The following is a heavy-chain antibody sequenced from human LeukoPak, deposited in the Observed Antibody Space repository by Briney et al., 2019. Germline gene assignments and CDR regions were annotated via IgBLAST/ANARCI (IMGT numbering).Heavy chain of an antibody. V-gene: IGHV4-38-2*02. D-gene: IGHD3-22*01. CDR3: ARARLEYYYDSSGYYLDY. J-gene: IGHJ4*02. Sequence: SETLSLTCTVSGYSISSGYYWGWIRQPPGKGLEWIGSIHRSGSTNYNPSLKSRVTISVDKSKNQFSLKLSSVTAADTAVYYCARARLEYYYDSSGYYLDYWGQGTLVTVSS. CDR2: IHRSGST. CDR1: GYSISSGYY.